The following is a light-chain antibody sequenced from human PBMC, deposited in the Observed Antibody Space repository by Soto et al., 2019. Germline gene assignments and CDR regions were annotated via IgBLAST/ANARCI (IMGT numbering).Light chain of an antibody. J-gene: IGLJ2*01. Sequence: QSVLTQPPSASGTPGKRVTISCSGSSSNIGSNTVHWYQQLPGTAPKLLIYSNNQRPSGVPDRFSGSKSGTSASLAISGLQSEDEADYYCATWDDSLSGLFGGGTKLTVL. V-gene: IGLV1-44*01. CDR1: SSNIGSNT. CDR2: SNN. CDR3: ATWDDSLSGL.